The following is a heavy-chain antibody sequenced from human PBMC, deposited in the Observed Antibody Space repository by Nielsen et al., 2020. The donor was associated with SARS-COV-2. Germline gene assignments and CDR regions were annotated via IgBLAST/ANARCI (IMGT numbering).Heavy chain of an antibody. CDR1: GFTFSRYA. CDR3: AKLAAAAPSDY. J-gene: IGHJ4*02. Sequence: GESLKISCAASGFTFSRYAMSWVRQAPGKGLEWVSAISGSGGSTYYADSVKGRFTISRDNAKNSLYLQMNSLRDEDTALYYCAKLAAAAPSDYWGQGTLVTVSS. CDR2: ISGSGGST. V-gene: IGHV3-23*01. D-gene: IGHD6-13*01.